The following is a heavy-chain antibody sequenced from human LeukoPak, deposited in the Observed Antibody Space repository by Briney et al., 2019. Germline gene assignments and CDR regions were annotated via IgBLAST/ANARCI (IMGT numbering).Heavy chain of an antibody. Sequence: GGSLRLSCAASGFTFSSYEMNWVRQAPGKGLEWVSYITGSGSNIYYADSVKGRFTISRDNSKNTLYLQMNSLRAEDTAVYYCARDPRAVAGTSYFDYWGQGTLVTVSS. CDR3: ARDPRAVAGTSYFDY. J-gene: IGHJ4*02. D-gene: IGHD6-19*01. CDR1: GFTFSSYE. CDR2: ITGSGSNI. V-gene: IGHV3-48*03.